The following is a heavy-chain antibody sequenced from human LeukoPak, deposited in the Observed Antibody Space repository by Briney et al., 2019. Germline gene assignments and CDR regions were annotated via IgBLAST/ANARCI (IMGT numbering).Heavy chain of an antibody. D-gene: IGHD6-13*01. V-gene: IGHV3-48*03. J-gene: IGHJ4*02. CDR1: GFTFSSYE. CDR2: ISSSDNTI. Sequence: GGSLRLSCVASGFTFSSYEMNWVRQAPGKGLEWVSYISSSDNTIYYADSVKGRFTISRDNAKNSLYLQMNSLRAEDTAVYYCAREGSAGSWCYFDYWGQGTLVTVSS. CDR3: AREGSAGSWCYFDY.